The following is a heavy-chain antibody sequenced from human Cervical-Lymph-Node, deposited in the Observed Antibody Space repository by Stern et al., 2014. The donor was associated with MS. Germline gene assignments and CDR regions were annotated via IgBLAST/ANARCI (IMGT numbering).Heavy chain of an antibody. CDR2: IHDSGST. CDR3: ATTRWDLFTWNWFDP. V-gene: IGHV4-61*02. D-gene: IGHD1-26*01. J-gene: IGHJ5*02. Sequence: VQLVESGPGLVKPSQTLSLTCTVSGGSISSSGYYWSWIRQPADKGLEWIGRIHDSGSTYYNPSLKSRVTLSMGTAQNQFSLKLPSVTAADTAVYYCATTRWDLFTWNWFDPWGQGTLVTVSS. CDR1: GGSISSSGYY.